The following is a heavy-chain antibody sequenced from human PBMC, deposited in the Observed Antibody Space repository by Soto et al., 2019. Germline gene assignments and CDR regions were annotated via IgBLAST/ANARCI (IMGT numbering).Heavy chain of an antibody. V-gene: IGHV1-2*02. J-gene: IGHJ6*02. CDR2: INPRNGDK. CDR3: ARGEVARSEVMDV. CDR1: GYPFVAHY. Sequence: DSVQVSCTTSGYPFVAHYLYWVRQAPGQGLEWMGWINPRNGDKKYAQKLQGRVTMTRDTTITTTYMDLSALTSDDTAVYYCARGEVARSEVMDVXG. D-gene: IGHD6-19*01.